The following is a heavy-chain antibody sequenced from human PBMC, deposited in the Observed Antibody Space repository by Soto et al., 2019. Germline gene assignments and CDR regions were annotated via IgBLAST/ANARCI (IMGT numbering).Heavy chain of an antibody. Sequence: QVQLVQSGAEVKKPGASVKVSCKASGYTFASYGISWVRQAPGQGLEWMGWISAYNGNTNYAQKQQGRVTMTTDTPTNTSYRKRSSIRSNDTVVNYCARGNGLTSGYWDQATLLTVSS. D-gene: IGHD1-1*01. CDR2: ISAYNGNT. CDR1: GYTFASYG. V-gene: IGHV1-18*01. J-gene: IGHJ4*02. CDR3: ARGNGLTSGY.